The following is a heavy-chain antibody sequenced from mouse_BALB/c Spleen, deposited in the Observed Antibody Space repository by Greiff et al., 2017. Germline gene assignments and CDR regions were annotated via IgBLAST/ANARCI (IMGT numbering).Heavy chain of an antibody. J-gene: IGHJ3*01. Sequence: VQLQQSGAELVRPGTSVKVSCKASGYAFTNYLIEWVKQRPGQGLEWIGVINPGSGGTNYNEKFKGKATLTADKSSSTAYMQLSSLTSDDSAVYFCARSGYGQGFAYWGQGTLVTVSA. D-gene: IGHD1-1*02. CDR1: GYAFTNYL. CDR2: INPGSGGT. CDR3: ARSGYGQGFAY. V-gene: IGHV1-54*01.